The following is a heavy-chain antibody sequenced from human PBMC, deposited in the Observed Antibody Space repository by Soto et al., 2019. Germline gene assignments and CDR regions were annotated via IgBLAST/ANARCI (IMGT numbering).Heavy chain of an antibody. J-gene: IGHJ4*02. D-gene: IGHD4-17*01. CDR2: ISAYNGNT. V-gene: IGHV1-18*01. CDR1: GYTFTSYG. CDR3: ARRDTVTQDFDY. Sequence: ASVTVSCKASGYTFTSYGISWVRQAPGQGLEWMGWISAYNGNTNYAQKLQGRVTMTTDTSTSTAYMELRSLRSDDTAVYYCARRDTVTQDFDYWGQGTLVTVSS.